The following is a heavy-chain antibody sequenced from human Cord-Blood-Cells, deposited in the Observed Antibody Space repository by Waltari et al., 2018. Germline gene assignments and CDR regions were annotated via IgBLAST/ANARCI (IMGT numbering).Heavy chain of an antibody. Sequence: QVQLVQSGAEVKKPGASVKVSCKASGYTFTSYAMHWVRQAPGQRLEWMGWINAGNGNTKYSQKFQGRVTITRDTSASTAYMELSSLKSEDTAVYYCARGQQLGFSDYWGQGTLVTVSS. J-gene: IGHJ4*02. CDR1: GYTFTSYA. CDR3: ARGQQLGFSDY. D-gene: IGHD6-13*01. V-gene: IGHV1-3*01. CDR2: INAGNGNT.